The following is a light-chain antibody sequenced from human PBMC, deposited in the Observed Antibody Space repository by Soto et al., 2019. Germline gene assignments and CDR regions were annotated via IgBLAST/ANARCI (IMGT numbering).Light chain of an antibody. CDR1: QSVSNNY. CDR3: QQYGSSGT. V-gene: IGKV3-20*01. CDR2: GAS. J-gene: IGKJ1*01. Sequence: EMVLTQYHVPLYLSXXEIATISCRASQSVSNNYLAWYQQKPGQAPRLLIYGASNRATGIPDRFSGSGSGTDFTLTISRLEPEDFAVYYCQQYGSSGTFGQGSKVDIK.